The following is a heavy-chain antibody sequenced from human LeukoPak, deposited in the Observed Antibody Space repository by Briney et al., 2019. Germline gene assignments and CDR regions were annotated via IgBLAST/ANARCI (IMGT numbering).Heavy chain of an antibody. J-gene: IGHJ2*01. D-gene: IGHD6-6*01. CDR2: NYHSRNT. Sequence: PSETLSLTCAVSDFTISNPYYCCCVQQPPSKLQERSGNNYHSRNTYYNPPRKSRVTISLDTSKNQFSLRLNSVTPADTAVYYCARVEWGSVAARDDWDFDLWGRGTLVAVSS. V-gene: IGHV4-38-2*01. CDR1: DFTISNPYY. CDR3: ARVEWGSVAARDDWDFDL.